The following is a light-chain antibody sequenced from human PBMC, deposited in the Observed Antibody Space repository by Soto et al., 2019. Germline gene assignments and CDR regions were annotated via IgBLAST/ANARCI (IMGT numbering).Light chain of an antibody. J-gene: IGKJ1*01. Sequence: EIVLTQSPGTLSLSPGERATLSCRASQSVSNYLAWYQQKPGQAPRLLIYGASRRATVIPDRFSGSGSGTDFTLTISRLEPEDFAVYYCQQYGVSPQTFGQGTNVEIK. CDR1: QSVSNY. V-gene: IGKV3-20*01. CDR2: GAS. CDR3: QQYGVSPQT.